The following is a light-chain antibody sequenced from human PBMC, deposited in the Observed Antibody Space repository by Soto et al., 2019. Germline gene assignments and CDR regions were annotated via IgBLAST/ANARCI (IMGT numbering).Light chain of an antibody. CDR1: SSDVGAYNY. V-gene: IGLV2-14*03. CDR3: SSYTIINTRV. CDR2: DVN. J-gene: IGLJ2*01. Sequence: QSALTQPASVSGSPGQSVTISCTGTSSDVGAYNYVSWYQQHPGKAPKLMIYDVNNRPSGVSNRFSASKSGNTASLTISGVQAEDEADYYCSSYTIINTRVFGGGTKLTVL.